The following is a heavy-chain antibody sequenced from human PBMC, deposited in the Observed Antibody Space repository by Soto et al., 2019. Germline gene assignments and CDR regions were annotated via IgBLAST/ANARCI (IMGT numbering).Heavy chain of an antibody. CDR3: ARSPGGYCSGGSCYPPDGQRDEKYGMDV. D-gene: IGHD2-15*01. CDR1: GYTFTGYY. CDR2: INPNSGGT. J-gene: IGHJ6*02. Sequence: ASVKVSCKASGYTFTGYYMHWVRQAPGQGLEWMGWINPNSGGTNYAQKFQGWVTMTRDTSISTAYMELSRLRSDDTAVYYCARSPGGYCSGGSCYPPDGQRDEKYGMDVWGQGTTVTVSS. V-gene: IGHV1-2*04.